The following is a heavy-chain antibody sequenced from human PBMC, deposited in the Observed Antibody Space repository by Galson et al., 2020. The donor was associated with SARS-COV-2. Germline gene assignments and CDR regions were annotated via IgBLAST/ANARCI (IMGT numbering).Heavy chain of an antibody. Sequence: QAGGSLRLSCAASGFTFSSYGMHWVRQVPGKGLEWVAVIWYDGTNEYYADSVKGRFTISRDNSRNTLYLQMNSLRAEDTAVYYCARDTPRGYYGSGSDAFDIWGQGTMVTVSS. CDR2: IWYDGTNE. V-gene: IGHV3-33*01. D-gene: IGHD3-10*01. CDR1: GFTFSSYG. J-gene: IGHJ3*02. CDR3: ARDTPRGYYGSGSDAFDI.